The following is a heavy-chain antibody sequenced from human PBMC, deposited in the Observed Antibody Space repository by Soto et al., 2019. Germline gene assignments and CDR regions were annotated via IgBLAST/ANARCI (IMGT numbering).Heavy chain of an antibody. CDR1: GFTISGRS. Sequence: GGSLRLSCSASGFTISGRSMHWVRQAPGKGLEYVSGVSPNGDNKYYTDSVKGRFTISRDNSKNTLYLQMSSLRPEDTAVFYCIRGFYGLDVWGQGTTVTVSS. CDR2: VSPNGDNK. CDR3: IRGFYGLDV. J-gene: IGHJ6*02. V-gene: IGHV3-64D*08.